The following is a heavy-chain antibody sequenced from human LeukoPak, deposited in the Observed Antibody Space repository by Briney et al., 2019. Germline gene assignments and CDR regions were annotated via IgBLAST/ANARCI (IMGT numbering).Heavy chain of an antibody. CDR1: GFTFSSYG. Sequence: GRSLRLSCAASGFTFSSYGMHWVRQAPGKGLEWVAVISYDGSNKYYADSVKGRFTISRDNSKNTLYLQMNSLRAEDTAVYYCARDRRAARRYYFDYWGQGTLVTVSS. D-gene: IGHD6-6*01. CDR3: ARDRRAARRYYFDY. CDR2: ISYDGSNK. J-gene: IGHJ4*02. V-gene: IGHV3-30*03.